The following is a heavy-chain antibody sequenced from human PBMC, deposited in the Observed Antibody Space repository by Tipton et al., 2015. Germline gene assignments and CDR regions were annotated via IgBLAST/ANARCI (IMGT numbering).Heavy chain of an antibody. Sequence: TLSLTCAVSGYSISSGYYWGWIRQPPGKGLEWIGNIYHSGSTYYNPSLKSRVTISVDTSKNQFSLKLSSVTAADTAVYYCASPSLPHDRGDYYFQSWGQGSLVTVSS. CDR3: ASPSLPHDRGDYYFQS. J-gene: IGHJ4*02. V-gene: IGHV4-38-2*01. D-gene: IGHD2-21*02. CDR2: IYHSGST. CDR1: GYSISSGYY.